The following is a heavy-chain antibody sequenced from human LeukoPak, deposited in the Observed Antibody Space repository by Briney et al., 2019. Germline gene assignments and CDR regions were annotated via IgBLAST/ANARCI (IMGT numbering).Heavy chain of an antibody. CDR2: IRYDGGNK. J-gene: IGHJ4*02. Sequence: QSGGSLRLSCAASGFTFSSYGMHWVRQAPGKGLERVAFIRYDGGNKYYADSVKGRFTISRDNSKNTLYLQMNSPRAEDTAVYYCKWFGELLTVDYWGQGTLVTVSS. D-gene: IGHD3-10*01. CDR1: GFTFSSYG. V-gene: IGHV3-30*02. CDR3: KWFGELLTVDY.